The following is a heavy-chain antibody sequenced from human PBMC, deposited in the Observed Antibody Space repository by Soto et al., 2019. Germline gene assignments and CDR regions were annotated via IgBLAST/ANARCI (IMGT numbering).Heavy chain of an antibody. Sequence: LSLTCTVSGGSISDGYYWSWIRQHPGKGLEWIGSISDSGSTSYNPSLKSRLTISVDTSKNQFSLNLRSVTAADTAVYYCARRDRSGFSYWLDTWGQGTLVTVSS. J-gene: IGHJ5*02. V-gene: IGHV4-31*03. CDR2: ISDSGST. CDR3: ARRDRSGFSYWLDT. D-gene: IGHD3-22*01. CDR1: GGSISDGYY.